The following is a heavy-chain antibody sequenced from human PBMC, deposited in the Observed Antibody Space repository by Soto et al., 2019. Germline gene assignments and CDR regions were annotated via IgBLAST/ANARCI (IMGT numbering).Heavy chain of an antibody. CDR2: TYYRSKWYN. Sequence: PSQTLSLTCAISGDSVSSNSAAWNWIRQSPSRGLEWLGRTYYRSKWYNDYAVSVKSRITINPDTSKNQFSLQLNSATPEDTAVFYCARDLIAVAGREDAFDIWGQGTMVTVSS. CDR3: ARDLIAVAGREDAFDI. CDR1: GDSVSSNSAA. D-gene: IGHD6-19*01. V-gene: IGHV6-1*01. J-gene: IGHJ3*02.